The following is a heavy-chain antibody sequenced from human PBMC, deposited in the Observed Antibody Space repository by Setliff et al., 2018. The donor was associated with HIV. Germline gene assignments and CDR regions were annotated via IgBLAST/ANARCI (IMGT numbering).Heavy chain of an antibody. Sequence: GGSLRLSCAASGFTFSSYWMHWVRQRPGKGLEWVSLCGRKGVTTFYAKSVEGRFTISRDNRKKSLYLQINALKTEDTALYYCVKEHNTGWPNLDSWGQGTLVTVSS. J-gene: IGHJ4*02. CDR2: CGRKGVTT. D-gene: IGHD6-19*01. CDR1: GFTFSSYW. V-gene: IGHV3-43*01. CDR3: VKEHNTGWPNLDS.